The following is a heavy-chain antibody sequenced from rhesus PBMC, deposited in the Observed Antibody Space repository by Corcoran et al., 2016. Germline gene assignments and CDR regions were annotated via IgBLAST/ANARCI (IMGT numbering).Heavy chain of an antibody. Sequence: QVQLRESGPGLVKPSETLSLTCAVSGGSVSSSNWWSWIRQPPGRGLGWIGYHSDRKREPHYNPSLHNRGTITTDTAKNQFSLNLRSMTAADTGVYYCAREGGYCSGSVCSDYWGQGVLVTVSS. CDR2: HSDRKREP. D-gene: IGHD2-39*02. V-gene: IGHV4-65*01. J-gene: IGHJ4*01. CDR3: AREGGYCSGSVCSDY. CDR1: GGSVSSSNW.